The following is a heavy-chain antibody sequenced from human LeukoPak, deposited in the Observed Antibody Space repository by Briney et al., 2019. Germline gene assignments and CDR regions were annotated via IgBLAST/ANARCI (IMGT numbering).Heavy chain of an antibody. CDR2: ISYDGSNK. CDR1: GFTFSSYG. Sequence: PGGSLRLSCAASGFTFSSYGMHWVRQAPGKGLEWVAVISYDGSNKYYADSVKGRFTISRDNSKNTLYLQMNSLRREDTAIYYCARAAYYGSGSYYLYYYYDMDVWGQGTTVTVSS. D-gene: IGHD3-10*01. CDR3: ARAAYYGSGSYYLYYYYDMDV. J-gene: IGHJ6*02. V-gene: IGHV3-30*03.